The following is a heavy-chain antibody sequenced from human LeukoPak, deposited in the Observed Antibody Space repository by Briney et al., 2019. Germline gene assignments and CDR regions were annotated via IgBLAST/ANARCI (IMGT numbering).Heavy chain of an antibody. CDR1: GYTLNGYY. V-gene: IGHV1-2*04. CDR3: ARDRRSLGFDP. J-gene: IGHJ5*02. Sequence: GASVKVSCKASGYTLNGYYMHWVRQAPGQGLEWMGWINPNSGGTNYAQKFQGWVTMTRDTSISTAYMELSRLRSDDTAVYYCARDRRSLGFDPWGQGTLVTVSS. CDR2: INPNSGGT.